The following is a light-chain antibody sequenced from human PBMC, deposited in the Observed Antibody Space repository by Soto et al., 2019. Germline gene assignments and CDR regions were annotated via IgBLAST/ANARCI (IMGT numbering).Light chain of an antibody. CDR1: QSVGSSY. J-gene: IGKJ3*01. V-gene: IGKV3-20*01. Sequence: EIVLTQSSGTLSLSPGERATLSCRASQSVGSSYLAWYQQKPGQAPRLLIYATSSRATGIPDRFSGSGSGTDFTLTISRLEPEDFAVYYCQQYQTFGPGTKVDIK. CDR3: QQYQT. CDR2: ATS.